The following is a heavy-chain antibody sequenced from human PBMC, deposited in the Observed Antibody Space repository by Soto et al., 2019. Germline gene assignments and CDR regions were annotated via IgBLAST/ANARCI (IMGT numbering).Heavy chain of an antibody. CDR1: GFTFSSYG. CDR3: ARDHRPNSSSWFFDY. CDR2: IWYDGSNK. V-gene: IGHV3-33*01. Sequence: QVQLVESGGGMVQPGRSLRLSCAASGFTFSSYGMHWVRQAPGKGLEWVAVIWYDGSNKYYADSVKGRFTISRDNSKNTLYLQMNSLRAEDTAVYYCARDHRPNSSSWFFDYWGQGTLVTVSS. D-gene: IGHD6-13*01. J-gene: IGHJ4*02.